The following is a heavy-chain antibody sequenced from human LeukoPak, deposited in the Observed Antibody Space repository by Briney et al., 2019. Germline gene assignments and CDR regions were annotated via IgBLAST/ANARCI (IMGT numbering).Heavy chain of an antibody. CDR1: GGSISSYY. CDR2: IYYSGST. J-gene: IGHJ4*02. D-gene: IGHD2-2*01. V-gene: IGHV4-59*01. CDR3: ARVKGYCSSTSCYPFDY. Sequence: SETLSLTCTVSGGSISSYYWSWIRQPPGKGLEWNGYIYYSGSTNYNPSLKSRVTISVDTSKNQFSLKLSSVTAADTAVYYCARVKGYCSSTSCYPFDYWGQGTLVTVSS.